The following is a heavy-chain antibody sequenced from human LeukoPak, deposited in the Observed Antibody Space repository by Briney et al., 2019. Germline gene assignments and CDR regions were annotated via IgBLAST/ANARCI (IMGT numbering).Heavy chain of an antibody. CDR1: GYSFFSNYW. CDR2: LYPGDSDS. CDR3: AREASYDSSGYYGIDY. D-gene: IGHD3-22*01. Sequence: GESLTISCKAYGYSFFSNYWIAWVRQMPGKGLEWMGILYPGDSDSRYSPSFQGQVTISADKSINTAYLQWGSLKASDTAMYYCAREASYDSSGYYGIDYWGKGTLVTVSS. J-gene: IGHJ4*02. V-gene: IGHV5-51*01.